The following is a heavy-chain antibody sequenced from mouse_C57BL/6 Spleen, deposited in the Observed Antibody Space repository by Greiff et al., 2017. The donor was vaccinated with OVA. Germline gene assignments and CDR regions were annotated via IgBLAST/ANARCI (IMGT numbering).Heavy chain of an antibody. Sequence: VQLQQPGAELVKPGASVKLSCKASGYTFTSYWMHWVKQRPGQGLEWIGMIHPNSGSTNYNEKFKSKATLTVDKSSSTAYMQLSSLTSEDSAVYYCARSLRAPYYYDYWGQGTTLTVSS. CDR1: GYTFTSYW. CDR3: ARSLRAPYYYDY. J-gene: IGHJ2*01. CDR2: IHPNSGST. D-gene: IGHD1-1*01. V-gene: IGHV1-64*01.